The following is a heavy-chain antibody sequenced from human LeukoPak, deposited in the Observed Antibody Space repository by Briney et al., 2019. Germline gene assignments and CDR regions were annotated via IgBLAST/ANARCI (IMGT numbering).Heavy chain of an antibody. CDR1: GGSISSYY. V-gene: IGHV4-59*01. D-gene: IGHD5-18*01. CDR3: ARARVADTAMVTGLYYYYYYYMDV. CDR2: IYYSGST. J-gene: IGHJ6*03. Sequence: PSETLSLTCTVSGGSISSYYWSWIRQPPGKGLEWIGYIYYSGSTNYNPSLKSRVTISVDTSKNQFSLKLSSVTAADTAVYYCARARVADTAMVTGLYYYYYYYMDVWGKGTTVTVSS.